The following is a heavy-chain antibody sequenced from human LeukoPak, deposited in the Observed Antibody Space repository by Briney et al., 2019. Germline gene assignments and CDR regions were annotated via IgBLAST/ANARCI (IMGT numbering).Heavy chain of an antibody. CDR2: ISAYNGNT. V-gene: IGHV1-18*01. Sequence: ASVKVSCKASGYTFTSYGISWVRQAPGQGLEWTGWISAYNGNTNYAQKLQGRVTMTTDTSTSTAYMELRSLRSDDTAVYYCARDFSSTYRPNWFDPWGQGTLVTVSS. J-gene: IGHJ5*02. D-gene: IGHD2-2*01. CDR1: GYTFTSYG. CDR3: ARDFSSTYRPNWFDP.